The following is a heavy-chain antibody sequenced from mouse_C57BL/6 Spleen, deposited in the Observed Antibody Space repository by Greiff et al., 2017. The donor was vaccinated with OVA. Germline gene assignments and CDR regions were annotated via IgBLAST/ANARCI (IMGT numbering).Heavy chain of an antibody. CDR1: GYAFSSSW. CDR3: ARPSYYYGSRGYYAMDY. Sequence: VQVVESGPELVKPGASVKISCKASGYAFSSSWMNWVKQRPGKGLEWIGRIYPGDGDTNYNGKFKGKATLTADKSSSTAYMQLSSLTSEDSAVYFCARPSYYYGSRGYYAMDYWGQGTSVTVSS. J-gene: IGHJ4*01. CDR2: IYPGDGDT. D-gene: IGHD1-1*01. V-gene: IGHV1-82*01.